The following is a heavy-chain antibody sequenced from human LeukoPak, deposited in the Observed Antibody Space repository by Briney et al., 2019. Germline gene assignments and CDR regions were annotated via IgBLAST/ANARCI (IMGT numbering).Heavy chain of an antibody. V-gene: IGHV1-69*04. D-gene: IGHD2-2*01. Sequence: GASVKVSCKASGGTFSSYTISWVRQAPGQGLEWMGRIIPILGIANYAQKFQGRVTITADKSTSTAYMELSSLRSEDTAVYYCARDLGRNPHRVRGIVVPAVWFDPWGQGTLVTVSS. CDR1: GGTFSSYT. J-gene: IGHJ5*02. CDR3: ARDLGRNPHRVRGIVVPAVWFDP. CDR2: IIPILGIA.